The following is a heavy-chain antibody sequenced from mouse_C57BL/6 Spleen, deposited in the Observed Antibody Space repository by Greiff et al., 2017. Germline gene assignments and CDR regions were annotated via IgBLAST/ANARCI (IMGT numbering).Heavy chain of an antibody. D-gene: IGHD4-1*01. CDR1: GYAFSSYW. CDR2: IYPGDGDT. J-gene: IGHJ2*01. CDR3: ARANWDVRDYFDY. V-gene: IGHV1-80*01. Sequence: QVQLQQSGAELVKPGASVKISCKASGYAFSSYWMNWVKQRPGKGLEWIGQIYPGDGDTNYNGKFKGKATLTADKSSSTAYMQLSSLTSEDSAVYFCARANWDVRDYFDYWGQGTTRTVSS.